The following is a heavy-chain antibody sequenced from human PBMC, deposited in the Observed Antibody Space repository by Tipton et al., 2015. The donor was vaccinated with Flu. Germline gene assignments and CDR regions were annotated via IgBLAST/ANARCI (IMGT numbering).Heavy chain of an antibody. CDR2: IYYSGST. Sequence: TLSLTCPVSGGSISSGGYYWSWIRQHPGKGLEWIGYIYYSGSTYYNPSLKSRVTISVDTSKNQFSLKLSSVTAADTAVYYCASYDHRHIYSSSWAGARRAFDIWGQGTMVTVSS. D-gene: IGHD6-13*01. V-gene: IGHV4-31*03. J-gene: IGHJ3*02. CDR3: ASYDHRHIYSSSWAGARRAFDI. CDR1: GGSISSGGYY.